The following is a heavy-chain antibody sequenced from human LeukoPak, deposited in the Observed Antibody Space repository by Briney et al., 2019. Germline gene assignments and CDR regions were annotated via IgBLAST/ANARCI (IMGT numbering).Heavy chain of an antibody. CDR3: VRHRQWLLFPDY. CDR2: IFHSGAT. V-gene: IGHV4-38-2*02. Sequence: SETLSLTCTVSGDSISINYNWGWIRQPPGKGLEWIGSIFHSGATYYSPSLKSRVTISVDTSKNQFSLKLSSMTAADTAVYYCVRHRQWLLFPDYWGQGTLVTVSS. D-gene: IGHD6-19*01. CDR1: GDSISINYN. J-gene: IGHJ4*02.